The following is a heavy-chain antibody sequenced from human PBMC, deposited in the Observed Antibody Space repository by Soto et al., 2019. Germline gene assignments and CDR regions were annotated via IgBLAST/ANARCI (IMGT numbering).Heavy chain of an antibody. CDR2: ISSSSSYI. CDR1: GFTFSSYS. CDR3: ASVGRDGYNLGY. J-gene: IGHJ4*02. V-gene: IGHV3-21*01. Sequence: GGSLRLSCAASGFTFSSYSMNWVRQAPGKGLEWVSSISSSSSYIYYADSVKGRFTISRDNAKNSLYLQMNSLRAEDTAVYYCASVGRDGYNLGYWGQGTLVTVSS. D-gene: IGHD5-12*01.